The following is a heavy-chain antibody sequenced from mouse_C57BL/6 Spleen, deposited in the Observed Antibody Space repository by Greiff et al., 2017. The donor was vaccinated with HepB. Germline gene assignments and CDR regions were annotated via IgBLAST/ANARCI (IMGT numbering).Heavy chain of an antibody. D-gene: IGHD2-5*01. CDR2: IDPSDSYT. CDR1: GYTFTSYW. V-gene: IGHV1-50*01. CDR3: ARSPAYYSKGFAY. Sequence: QVQLQQPGAELVKPGASVKLSCKASGYTFTSYWMQWVKQRPGQGLEWIGEIDPSDSYTNYNQKFKGKATLTVDTSSSTADMQLSSLTSEDSAVYYCARSPAYYSKGFAYWGQGTLVTVSA. J-gene: IGHJ3*01.